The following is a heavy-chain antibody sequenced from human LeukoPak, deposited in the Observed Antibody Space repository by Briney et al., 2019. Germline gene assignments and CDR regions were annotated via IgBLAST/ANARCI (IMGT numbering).Heavy chain of an antibody. V-gene: IGHV4-39*01. Sequence: PSETLSLTCSASGGSINTRSYFWGWIRQSPGKGLEWIASMYYSGTTYYNPSLKSRVTISVDTYKSQLSLKLSSVTAADTAAYYCARQRGSGWYHPHLFWGQGILVTVSS. CDR2: MYYSGTT. J-gene: IGHJ4*02. CDR1: GGSINTRSYF. CDR3: ARQRGSGWYHPHLF. D-gene: IGHD6-19*01.